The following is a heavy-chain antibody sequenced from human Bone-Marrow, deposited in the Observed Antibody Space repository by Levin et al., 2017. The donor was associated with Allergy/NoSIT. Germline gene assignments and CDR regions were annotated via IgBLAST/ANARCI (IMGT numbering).Heavy chain of an antibody. CDR3: ARASKHKSDHPLITMVRGVMPVYFDY. J-gene: IGHJ4*02. CDR2: IYYSGST. CDR1: GGSISSYY. Sequence: PSETLSLTCTVSGGSISSYYWSWIRQPPGKGLEWIGYIYYSGSTNYNPSLKSRVTISVDTSKNQFSLKLSSVTAADTAVYYCARASKHKSDHPLITMVRGVMPVYFDYWGQGTLVTVSS. D-gene: IGHD3-10*01. V-gene: IGHV4-59*01.